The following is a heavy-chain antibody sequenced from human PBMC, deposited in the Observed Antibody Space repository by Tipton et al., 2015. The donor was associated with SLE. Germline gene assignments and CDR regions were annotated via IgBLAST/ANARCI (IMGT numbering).Heavy chain of an antibody. CDR2: XXYSGST. Sequence: TLSLTCTVSGGSISSGDCYWTWIRQLPGKGLEWIGYXXYSGSTSYSSSLKSRLTISMDTSKNQFSLKLTSVTAADTAMYYCARVERWVQNRGVDSWGQGTLVTVSS. CDR3: ARVERWVQNRGVDS. D-gene: IGHD5-24*01. CDR1: GGSISSGDCY. V-gene: IGHV4-31*03. J-gene: IGHJ5*01.